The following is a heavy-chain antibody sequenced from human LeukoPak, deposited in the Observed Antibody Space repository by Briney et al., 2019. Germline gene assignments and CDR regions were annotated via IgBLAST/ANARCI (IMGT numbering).Heavy chain of an antibody. CDR2: ISWNSGSI. CDR3: AKGYCSSTSCYTVFDY. J-gene: IGHJ4*02. V-gene: IGHV3-9*01. CDR1: GFTFDDYA. D-gene: IGHD2-2*02. Sequence: GGSLRLSCAASGFTFDDYAMHWVRQAPGKGLEWVSGISWNSGSIGYADSVKGRFTISRDNAKNSLYLQMNSLRAEDTALYYCAKGYCSSTSCYTVFDYWGQGTLVTVSS.